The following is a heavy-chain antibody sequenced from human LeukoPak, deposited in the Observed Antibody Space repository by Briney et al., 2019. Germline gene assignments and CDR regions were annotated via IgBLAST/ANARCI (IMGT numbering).Heavy chain of an antibody. V-gene: IGHV4-31*03. CDR2: IYYSGST. J-gene: IGHJ4*02. CDR3: ARTVVPAAHFDY. D-gene: IGHD2-2*01. CDR1: GGSISSGGYY. Sequence: SQTLSLTCTVSGGSISSGGYYWSWIRQHPGKGLEWIGYIYYSGSTYYNPYLKSRVTISVDTSKNQFSLKLSSVTAADTAVYYCARTVVPAAHFDYWGQGTLVTVSS.